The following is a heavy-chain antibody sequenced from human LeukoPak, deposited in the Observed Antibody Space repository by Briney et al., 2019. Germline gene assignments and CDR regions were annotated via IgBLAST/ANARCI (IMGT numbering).Heavy chain of an antibody. CDR3: ARGPDPSGYYFDY. CDR2: IWYDGSNK. J-gene: IGHJ4*02. V-gene: IGHV3-33*01. CDR1: GFTFSSYG. Sequence: GGSLRLSCAASGFTFSSYGMHWVRQAPGKGLEWVAVIWYDGSNKYYADSVKGRFTISRDNSKNTLYLQMNSLRAEDTAVYYCARGPDPSGYYFDYWGQGTLVTVSS. D-gene: IGHD1-14*01.